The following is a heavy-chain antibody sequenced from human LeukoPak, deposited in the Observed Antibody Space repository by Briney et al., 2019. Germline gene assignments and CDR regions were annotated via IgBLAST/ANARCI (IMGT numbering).Heavy chain of an antibody. CDR1: GYSISSGYY. D-gene: IGHD5-18*01. CDR2: IYYSGST. J-gene: IGHJ4*02. CDR3: ARLMYTAMVITH. V-gene: IGHV4-38-2*01. Sequence: SETLSLTCAVSGYSISSGYYWGWIRQPPGKGLEWIGSIYYSGSTYYNPSLKSRVTISVDTSKNQFSLKLSSVTAADTAVYYCARLMYTAMVITHWGQGTLVTVSS.